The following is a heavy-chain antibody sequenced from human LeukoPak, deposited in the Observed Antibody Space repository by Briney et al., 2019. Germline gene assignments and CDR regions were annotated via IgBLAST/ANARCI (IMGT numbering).Heavy chain of an antibody. CDR3: ARDAPGIAATGVY. D-gene: IGHD6-13*01. CDR2: IYYSGST. CDR1: GGSISSSSYY. J-gene: IGHJ4*02. V-gene: IGHV4-39*07. Sequence: SETLSLTCTVSGGSISSSSYYWGWIRQPPGKGLEWIGSIYYSGSTYYNPSLKSRVTISVDTSKNLFSLSLSSVTAADTAVYYCARDAPGIAATGVYWGQGTLVTVSS.